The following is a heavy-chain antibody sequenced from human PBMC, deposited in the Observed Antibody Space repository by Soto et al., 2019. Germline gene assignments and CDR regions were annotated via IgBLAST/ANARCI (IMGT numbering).Heavy chain of an antibody. CDR1: GFTFTDYY. D-gene: IGHD1-26*01. V-gene: IGHV3-11*01. CDR2: ISSSGNTI. CDR3: ARRLGFSGVGPSTSNWFDP. J-gene: IGHJ5*02. Sequence: QVQLVESGGGLVKPGGSLRLSCAASGFTFTDYYMSWMRQAPGKGLEWLSYISSSGNTIFYATSVKGRFTISRDNAKISLSLQMNSLTAEDTAVYYCARRLGFSGVGPSTSNWFDPWGQGTLVTVSS.